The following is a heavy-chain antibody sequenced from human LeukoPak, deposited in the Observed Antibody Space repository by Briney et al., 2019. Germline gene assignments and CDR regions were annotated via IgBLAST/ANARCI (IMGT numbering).Heavy chain of an antibody. D-gene: IGHD3-16*02. V-gene: IGHV1-18*01. J-gene: IGHJ4*02. CDR3: AGIYYDYVWGSYRQPLFDY. CDR2: ISAYNGNT. Sequence: GASVKVSCKASGYTFTSYGISWVRQAPGQGLEWMGWISAYNGNTNYAQKLQGRVTMTTDTSTSTAYMELRSLRSDDTAVYYCAGIYYDYVWGSYRQPLFDYWGQGTLVTVSS. CDR1: GYTFTSYG.